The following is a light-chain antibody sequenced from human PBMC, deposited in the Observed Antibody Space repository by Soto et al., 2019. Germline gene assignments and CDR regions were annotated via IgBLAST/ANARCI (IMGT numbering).Light chain of an antibody. CDR3: QQYGSSPLT. J-gene: IGKJ4*01. Sequence: EIVLTQSPGTLSLSPGERATLSCRASQSVSGSYLAWYQQKPGQAPRLLIYGASSRATGIPDRFSGSGSGTDFTLTISRLEPEDCAVYYCQQYGSSPLTFGRGTKVDIK. CDR1: QSVSGSY. V-gene: IGKV3-20*01. CDR2: GAS.